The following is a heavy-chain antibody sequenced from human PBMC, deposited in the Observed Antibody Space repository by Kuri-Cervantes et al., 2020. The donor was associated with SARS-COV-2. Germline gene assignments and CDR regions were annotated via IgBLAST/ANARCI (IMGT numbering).Heavy chain of an antibody. J-gene: IGHJ3*02. CDR1: GYTFTGYY. V-gene: IGHV1-2*04. CDR2: INPNSGGT. CDR3: ARSTPFRRLMVISQGGAFDI. Sequence: ASVKLSCKASGYTFTGYYMHWVRQAPGQGLEWMGWINPNSGGTNYAQKFQGWVTMTRDTSISTVYMELSRLRSDDTAVYYCARSTPFRRLMVISQGGAFDIWGQGTMVTVSS. D-gene: IGHD2-8*01.